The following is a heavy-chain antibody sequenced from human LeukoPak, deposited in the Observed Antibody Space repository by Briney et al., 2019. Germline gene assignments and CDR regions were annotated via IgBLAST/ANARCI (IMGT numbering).Heavy chain of an antibody. Sequence: ASVKVSCKASGYTFTSYDINWVRQATGQGLEWVGLMNPNSGNTGYAQKFQGRVTMTRNTSISTAYMELSSLRSEETAVYYCASVFPYCDFWSGYRNWFDPWGQGTLVTVSS. D-gene: IGHD3-3*01. V-gene: IGHV1-8*01. J-gene: IGHJ5*02. CDR2: MNPNSGNT. CDR3: ASVFPYCDFWSGYRNWFDP. CDR1: GYTFTSYD.